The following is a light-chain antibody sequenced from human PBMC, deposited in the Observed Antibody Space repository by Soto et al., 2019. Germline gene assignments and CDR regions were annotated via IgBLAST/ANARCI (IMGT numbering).Light chain of an antibody. J-gene: IGLJ2*01. CDR3: AQWDDSLNGHVV. CDR1: RSNIGSNT. Sequence: QSVLTQPPSESGTPGQRVTISCSGSRSNIGSNTVNWYQQLPGTAPKFLIYSNNQRPSGVPKRFSGSKSGTSASLAISGLQSEDEADYYCAQWDDSLNGHVVFRGGNQMSXL. V-gene: IGLV1-44*01. CDR2: SNN.